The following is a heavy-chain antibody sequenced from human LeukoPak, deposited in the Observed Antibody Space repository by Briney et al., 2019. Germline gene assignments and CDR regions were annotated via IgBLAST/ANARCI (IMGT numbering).Heavy chain of an antibody. D-gene: IGHD4-17*01. Sequence: PSETLSLTCTVSGGSVSSGSYYWSWIRQHPGKGLEWIGYIYYSGSTYYNPSLKSRVTISVDTSKNQFSLKLSSVTAADTAVYYCARTTHDYYYYGMDVWGQGTTVTVSS. CDR2: IYYSGST. CDR1: GGSVSSGSYY. J-gene: IGHJ6*02. V-gene: IGHV4-31*03. CDR3: ARTTHDYYYYGMDV.